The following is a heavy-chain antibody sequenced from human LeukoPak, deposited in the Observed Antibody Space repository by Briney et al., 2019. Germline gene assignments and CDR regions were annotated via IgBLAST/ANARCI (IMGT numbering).Heavy chain of an antibody. J-gene: IGHJ5*02. D-gene: IGHD2-2*01. CDR3: ARAGLGYCSSTSCSGGWFDP. CDR1: GYTFTSYG. Sequence: ASVKVSCKASGYTFTSYGISWVRQAPGQGLEWMGWISAYNGNTNYAQKLQGRVTMTTDTSTSTAYMELRSLRSDDTAVYYCARAGLGYCSSTSCSGGWFDPWGQGTLVTVSS. CDR2: ISAYNGNT. V-gene: IGHV1-18*01.